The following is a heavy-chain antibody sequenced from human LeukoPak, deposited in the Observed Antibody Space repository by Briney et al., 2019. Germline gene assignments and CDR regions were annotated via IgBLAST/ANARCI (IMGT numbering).Heavy chain of an antibody. CDR1: GYTFTSYY. J-gene: IGHJ4*02. CDR3: ARTFYSNYVGY. Sequence: ASVKVSCKASGYTFTSYYIHWMRQAPGQGLEWMGIINPSGGSTSYAQKFQGRVTMTRDTSTSTVYMELSSLRSEDTAIYYCARTFYSNYVGYWGQGTLVTVSS. D-gene: IGHD4-11*01. V-gene: IGHV1-46*01. CDR2: INPSGGST.